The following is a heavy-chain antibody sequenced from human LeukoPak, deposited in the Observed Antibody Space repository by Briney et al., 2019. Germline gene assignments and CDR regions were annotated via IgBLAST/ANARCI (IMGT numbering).Heavy chain of an antibody. J-gene: IGHJ3*02. CDR3: ARPRYDISAFDI. Sequence: PGGSLRLSCAASGFTFSSYWMSWVRQAPGKGLEWVANIKQDGSEKYYVDSVKGRFTIYRDNAKNSLYMQMNSLRAEDTAVYYCARPRYDISAFDIWGQGTMVTVSS. D-gene: IGHD3-9*01. V-gene: IGHV3-7*01. CDR1: GFTFSSYW. CDR2: IKQDGSEK.